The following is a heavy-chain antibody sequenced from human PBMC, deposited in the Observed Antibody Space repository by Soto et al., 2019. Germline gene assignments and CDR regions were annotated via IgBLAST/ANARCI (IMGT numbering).Heavy chain of an antibody. CDR1: GGFISSYY. CDR2: IYHSGST. CDR3: ARGLYYDSSGYPKYYFDY. Sequence: QVQLQESGPGLVKPSETLSLTCTVSGGFISSYYWSWIRQPLGKGLEWIGYIYHSGSTNYNPSLKSRVTISVDTSKNQFSLKLSSVTAADTAVYYCARGLYYDSSGYPKYYFDYWGQGTLVTVSS. J-gene: IGHJ4*02. V-gene: IGHV4-59*01. D-gene: IGHD3-22*01.